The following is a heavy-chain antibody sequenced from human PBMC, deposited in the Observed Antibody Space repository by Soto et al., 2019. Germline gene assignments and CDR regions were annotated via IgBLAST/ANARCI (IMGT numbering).Heavy chain of an antibody. Sequence: PGGSLRLSCAASGFTFSSYSMNWVRQAPGKGLEWVSSISSSSSYIYYADSVKGRFTISRDNAKNSLYLQMNSLRAEDTAVYYCARARYDFWSGYPVLAFDYWGQGTLVTVSS. V-gene: IGHV3-21*01. CDR3: ARARYDFWSGYPVLAFDY. CDR1: GFTFSSYS. D-gene: IGHD3-3*01. CDR2: ISSSSSYI. J-gene: IGHJ4*02.